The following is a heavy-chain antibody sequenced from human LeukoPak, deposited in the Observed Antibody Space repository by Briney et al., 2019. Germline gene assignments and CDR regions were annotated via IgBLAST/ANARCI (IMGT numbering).Heavy chain of an antibody. J-gene: IGHJ5*02. Sequence: ASVKVSCKASGYTFTSYGISWVRQAPGQGLEWMGWISAYNGNTNYAQKLQGRVTMTTGTSTSTAYMELRSLRSDDTAVYYCARVTSSSWYDYNWFDPWGQGTLVTVSS. CDR2: ISAYNGNT. D-gene: IGHD6-13*01. CDR3: ARVTSSSWYDYNWFDP. CDR1: GYTFTSYG. V-gene: IGHV1-18*01.